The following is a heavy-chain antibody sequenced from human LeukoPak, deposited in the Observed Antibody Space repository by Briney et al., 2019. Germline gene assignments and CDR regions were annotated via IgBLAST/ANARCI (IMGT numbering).Heavy chain of an antibody. Sequence: GGSLRLSCAASGFTVSSNFMSWVRQAPGKGLEWVSAISGSGGSTYYADSVKGRFTISRDNSKNTLYLQMNSLRAEDTAVYYCAKDLMPYFDYWGQGTLVTVSS. CDR1: GFTVSSNF. D-gene: IGHD2-2*01. J-gene: IGHJ4*02. V-gene: IGHV3-23*01. CDR2: ISGSGGST. CDR3: AKDLMPYFDY.